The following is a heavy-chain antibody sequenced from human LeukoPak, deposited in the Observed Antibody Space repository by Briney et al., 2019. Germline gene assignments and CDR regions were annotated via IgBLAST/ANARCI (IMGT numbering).Heavy chain of an antibody. D-gene: IGHD4/OR15-4a*01. CDR2: IKPDSGAT. J-gene: IGHJ4*02. CDR3: ARDHDYGPDY. CDR1: GYTFTVHY. V-gene: IGHV1-2*02. Sequence: ASVKVSCKASGYTFTVHYMHWLRQAPGQGLEWMGWIKPDSGATNFAQNFQGRGTMTSDTSINTAYMELSSLTSDDTAMYYCARDHDYGPDYWGQGTLVTVSA.